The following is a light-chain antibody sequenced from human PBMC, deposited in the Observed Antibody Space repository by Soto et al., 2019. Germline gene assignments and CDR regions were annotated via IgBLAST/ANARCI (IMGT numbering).Light chain of an antibody. J-gene: IGLJ3*02. V-gene: IGLV1-51*01. CDR1: SSNSGSNY. Sequence: QSVLTQPPSVSAAPGQKVIISCSGSSSNSGSNYVSSYQQLPGTAPKLLIYDKNERPSWIPDRFSASKSGTSATLGIKGLQTGDEADYYCGAWDHSLNVGVFGGGTKLTVL. CDR3: GAWDHSLNVGV. CDR2: DKN.